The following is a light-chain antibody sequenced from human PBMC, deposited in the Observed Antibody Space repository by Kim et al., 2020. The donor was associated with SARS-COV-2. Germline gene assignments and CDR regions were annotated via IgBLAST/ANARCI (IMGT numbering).Light chain of an antibody. V-gene: IGLV1-44*01. Sequence: GQGVTISCSASSSNIVKNPINWFQQFPGTAPKLLTSAYDQRPSGIPDRFSGSKSGTSASLVISRLQSEDEADYYCAVWDDILSSPVFGGGTQLTVL. CDR1: SSNIVKNP. CDR3: AVWDDILSSPV. CDR2: AYD. J-gene: IGLJ3*02.